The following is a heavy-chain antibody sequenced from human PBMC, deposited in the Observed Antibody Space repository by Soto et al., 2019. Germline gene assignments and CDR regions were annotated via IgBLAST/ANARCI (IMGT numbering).Heavy chain of an antibody. CDR3: ARAAAGNWFDP. Sequence: GGSLRLSCAASGFTFSSYSMNWVRQAPGKGLEWVSSISSSSSYIYYADSVKGRFTISRDNAKNSLYLQMNSLRAEDTAVYYCARAAAGNWFDPWGQGTLVTVSS. V-gene: IGHV3-21*01. CDR1: GFTFSSYS. J-gene: IGHJ5*02. CDR2: ISSSSSYI. D-gene: IGHD6-13*01.